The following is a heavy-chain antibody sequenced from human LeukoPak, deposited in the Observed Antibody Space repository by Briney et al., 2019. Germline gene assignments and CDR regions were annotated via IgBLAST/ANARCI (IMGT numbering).Heavy chain of an antibody. CDR1: GGSISSSNW. V-gene: IGHV4-4*02. Sequence: PSETLSLTCAVSGGSISSSNWWSWVRQPPGKGLEWIGEIYHSGSTNYNPSLKSRVTISVDKSKNQFSLKLSSVTAADTAVYYCARDRGYGDYYYYYYMDVWGKGTTVTVSS. J-gene: IGHJ6*03. D-gene: IGHD4-17*01. CDR3: ARDRGYGDYYYYYYMDV. CDR2: IYHSGST.